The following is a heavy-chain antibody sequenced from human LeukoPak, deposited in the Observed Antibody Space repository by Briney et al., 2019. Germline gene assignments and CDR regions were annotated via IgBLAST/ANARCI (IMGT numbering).Heavy chain of an antibody. D-gene: IGHD5-24*01. CDR1: GFTFSGSA. CDR2: IRSKANSYAT. Sequence: PGGSLRLSCAASGFTFSGSAMHWVRQASGKGLEWVGRIRSKANSYATAYAASVKGRFTISRDNAKNSLYLEMSSLRVEDTAVYFCARLRSLDKWGQGTLVTVS. CDR3: ARLRSLDK. J-gene: IGHJ4*02. V-gene: IGHV3-73*01.